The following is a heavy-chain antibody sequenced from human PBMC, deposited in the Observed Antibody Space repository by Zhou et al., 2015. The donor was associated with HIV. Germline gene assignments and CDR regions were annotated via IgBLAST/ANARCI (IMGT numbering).Heavy chain of an antibody. CDR1: GGTFSSYA. CDR3: ARVAPGLVGRYYAFDI. J-gene: IGHJ3*02. D-gene: IGHD3-10*01. V-gene: IGHV1-69*12. Sequence: QVQLVQSGAEVKKPGSSVKVSCKASGGTFSSYAISWVRQAPGQGLEWMGGIIPIFGTANYAQKFQGRVTITADESTSTAYMELSSLRSEDTAVYYCARVAPGLVGRYYAFDIWGQGTMVTVSS. CDR2: IIPIFGTA.